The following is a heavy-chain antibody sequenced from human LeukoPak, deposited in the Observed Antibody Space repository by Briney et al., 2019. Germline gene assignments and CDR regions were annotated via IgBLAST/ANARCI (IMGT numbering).Heavy chain of an antibody. CDR1: GFTVSSNY. CDR2: IYSAGNT. CDR3: AREGVGYYLDY. D-gene: IGHD3-10*01. V-gene: IGHV3-66*01. Sequence: GGSLRPSCAASGFTVSSNYMSWVRQAPGKGLEWVSVIYSAGNTYYADSVKGRFTISRDNFKNTLYLQMNSLRAEDTAVYYCAREGVGYYLDYWGQGTLVTVSS. J-gene: IGHJ4*02.